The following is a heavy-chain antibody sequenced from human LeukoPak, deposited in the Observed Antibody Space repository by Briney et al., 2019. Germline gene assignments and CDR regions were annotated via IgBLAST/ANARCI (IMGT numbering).Heavy chain of an antibody. D-gene: IGHD2-15*01. J-gene: IGHJ5*02. CDR1: GGSISSYY. CDR2: IYTSGST. V-gene: IGHV4-4*07. CDR3: ARDRLVVVAATPKSGGFDP. Sequence: SETLSLTCTVSGGSISSYYWSWIRQPAGKGLEWIGRIYTSGSTNCNPSLKSRVTMSVDTSKNQFSLKLSSVTAADTAVYYCARDRLVVVAATPKSGGFDPWGQGTLVTVSS.